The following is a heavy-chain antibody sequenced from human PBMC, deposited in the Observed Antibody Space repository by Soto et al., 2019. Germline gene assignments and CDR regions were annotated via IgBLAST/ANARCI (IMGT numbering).Heavy chain of an antibody. CDR3: AMVDNYVTPTPQDV. J-gene: IGHJ6*02. D-gene: IGHD3-16*01. CDR2: ISAHNGNT. CDR1: GYTFTSYG. Sequence: ASVKVSCKASGYTFTSYGISWVRQAPGQGLEWMGWISAHNGNTKYAQKVQSRVTMTTDTSTSTAYMDLGSLTSDDTAVYYCAMVDNYVTPTPQDVWGQGTTVTVSS. V-gene: IGHV1-18*01.